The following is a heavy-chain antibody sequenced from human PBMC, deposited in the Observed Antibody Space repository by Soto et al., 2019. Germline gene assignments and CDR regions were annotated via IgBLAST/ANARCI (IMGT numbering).Heavy chain of an antibody. CDR3: ARDTAYSSSPQAFDY. CDR2: INPNSGGT. CDR1: GYTFTSYA. D-gene: IGHD6-13*01. Sequence: ASVKVSCKASGYTFTSYAMHWVRQAPGQGLEWMGWINPNSGGTNYAQKFQGWVTMTRDTSISTAYMELSRLRSDDTAVYYCARDTAYSSSPQAFDYWGQGTLVTVSS. J-gene: IGHJ4*02. V-gene: IGHV1-2*04.